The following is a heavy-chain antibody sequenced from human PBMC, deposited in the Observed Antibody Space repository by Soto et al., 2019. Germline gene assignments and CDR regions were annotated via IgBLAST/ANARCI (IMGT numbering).Heavy chain of an antibody. CDR2: ISWNSGSI. Sequence: LRLSCAASGFTFDDYAMHWVRQAPGKGLEWVSGISWNSGSIGYADSVKGRFTISRDNAKNSLYLQMNSLRAEDTALYYCATLSDILTGPMDVCGQRTTVTVSS. CDR3: ATLSDILTGPMDV. V-gene: IGHV3-9*01. J-gene: IGHJ6*02. CDR1: GFTFDDYA. D-gene: IGHD3-9*01.